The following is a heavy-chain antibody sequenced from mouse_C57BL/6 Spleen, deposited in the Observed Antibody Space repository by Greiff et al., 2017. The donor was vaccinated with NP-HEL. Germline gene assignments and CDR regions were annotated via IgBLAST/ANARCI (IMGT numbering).Heavy chain of an antibody. CDR3: ARRITTVVGRYFDV. CDR2: INPNNGGT. Sequence: VQLKESGPELVKPGASVKIPCKASGYTFTDYNMDWVKQSHGKSLEWIGDINPNNGGTIYNQKFKGKATLTVDKSSSTAYMELRSLTSEDTAVYYCARRITTVVGRYFDVWGTGTTVTVSS. D-gene: IGHD1-1*01. J-gene: IGHJ1*03. V-gene: IGHV1-18*01. CDR1: GYTFTDYN.